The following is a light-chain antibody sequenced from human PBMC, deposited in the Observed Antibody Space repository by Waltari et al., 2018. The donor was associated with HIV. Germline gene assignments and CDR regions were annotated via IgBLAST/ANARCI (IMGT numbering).Light chain of an antibody. J-gene: IGLJ2*01. CDR1: KIGSKS. CDR2: DVS. V-gene: IGLV3-21*02. CDR3: QVWDSSSDHVV. Sequence: SYVLTQPPSVSVAPGQTDRITCGGHKIGSKSVHWYQQKPGQAPVLDGYDVSDRPSGIPERCSGSNSGNTATLTISRVEAGDEAGYYCQVWDSSSDHVVFGGGTKLTVL.